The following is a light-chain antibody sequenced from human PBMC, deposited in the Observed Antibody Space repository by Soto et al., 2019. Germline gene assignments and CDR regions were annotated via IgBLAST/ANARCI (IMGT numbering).Light chain of an antibody. J-gene: IGKJ5*01. CDR2: DAS. Sequence: EIVMTQSPATLSVPPGEGATLSCRASQGIGSTLAWYQHKPGQTPRLLIYDASTRATGVPARFSGSGSGTEFTLTINSLQSEDFAVYYCQQYNNWPPITFGQGTRLEIK. CDR1: QGIGST. CDR3: QQYNNWPPIT. V-gene: IGKV3-15*01.